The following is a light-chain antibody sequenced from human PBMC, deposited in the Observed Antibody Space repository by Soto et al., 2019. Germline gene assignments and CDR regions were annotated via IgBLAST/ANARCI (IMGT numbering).Light chain of an antibody. CDR3: MQTTHWPRT. CDR1: QSLVHSDGIAY. CDR2: KVS. J-gene: IGKJ1*01. Sequence: DVVMTQPTLSLPVTLGQPASISCRSNQSLVHSDGIAYFSWFQQRPGQSPRRLIYKVSNRDSGVPDRFSGSGSGADFTLNISRVEAEDVGVYYCMQTTHWPRTFGQGTKVDIK. V-gene: IGKV2-30*02.